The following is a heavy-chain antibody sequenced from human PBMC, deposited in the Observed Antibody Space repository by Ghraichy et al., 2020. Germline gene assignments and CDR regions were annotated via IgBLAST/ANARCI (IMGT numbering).Heavy chain of an antibody. Sequence: SQTLSLTCRVSGGSISTTSNEWAWIRQPPGKGLEWIGNVYFRGSTYYNPSLQSRVTISVDTSKDQFSLRLDSVTAADTALYYCARVNTLVRGGRGWFDPWGQGTLVIVSS. V-gene: IGHV4-39*07. D-gene: IGHD3-10*01. J-gene: IGHJ5*02. CDR3: ARVNTLVRGGRGWFDP. CDR1: GGSISTTSNE. CDR2: VYFRGST.